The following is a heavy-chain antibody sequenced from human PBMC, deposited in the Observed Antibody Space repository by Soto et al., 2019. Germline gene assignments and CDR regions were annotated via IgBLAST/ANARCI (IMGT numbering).Heavy chain of an antibody. CDR2: IKSDGSGT. Sequence: EVQLVESGGGLVQPGASLTLSCAASGFPFSSYWMHWVRQAPGKGLVWVSRIKSDGSGTYYADSVQDRFTTSRDNARKKLYLQMNRLRVEDTAVYFCARGDGDRYDGNGYLGRHWGQGTLVTVSS. CDR3: ARGDGDRYDGNGYLGRH. J-gene: IGHJ4*02. CDR1: GFPFSSYW. D-gene: IGHD3-22*01. V-gene: IGHV3-74*01.